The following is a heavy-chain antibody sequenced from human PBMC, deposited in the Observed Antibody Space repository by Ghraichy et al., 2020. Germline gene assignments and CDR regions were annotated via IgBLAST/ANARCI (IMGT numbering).Heavy chain of an antibody. Sequence: GESLNISCAASGFTFSTYAMRWVRQAAGKGLEWVSSISDSGADRFYVDSVKGRFTISRDNSKNTLYLQMNSLRAEDTAVYYCAKKYSSSSKYIDYWGQGTLVTVSS. D-gene: IGHD6-6*01. CDR3: AKKYSSSSKYIDY. CDR2: ISDSGADR. J-gene: IGHJ4*02. V-gene: IGHV3-23*01. CDR1: GFTFSTYA.